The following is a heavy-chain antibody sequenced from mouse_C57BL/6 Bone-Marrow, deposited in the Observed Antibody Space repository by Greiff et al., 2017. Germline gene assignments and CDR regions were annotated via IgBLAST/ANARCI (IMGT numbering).Heavy chain of an antibody. CDR3: ARVITTVVARYFDV. D-gene: IGHD1-1*01. CDR2: IDPSDSYT. Sequence: VQLRQPGAELVKPGASVKLSCKASGYTFTSYWMQWVKQRPGQGLEWIGEIDPSDSYTNYNQKFKGKATLTVDTSSSTAYVQLSSLTSEDSAVYYCARVITTVVARYFDVWGTGTTVTVSS. J-gene: IGHJ1*03. CDR1: GYTFTSYW. V-gene: IGHV1-50*01.